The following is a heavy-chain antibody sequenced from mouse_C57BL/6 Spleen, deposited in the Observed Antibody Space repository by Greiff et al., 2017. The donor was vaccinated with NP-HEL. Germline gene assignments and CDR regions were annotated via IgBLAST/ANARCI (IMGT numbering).Heavy chain of an antibody. Sequence: QVQLQQSGPELVKPGASVKISCKASGYAFSSSWMNWVKQRPGKGLEWIGRIYPGDGDTNYNGKFKGKATLTADKSSSTAYMQLSSLTSEDSAVYFCARYRAGLDYWGQGTTLTVSS. CDR2: IYPGDGDT. CDR3: ARYRAGLDY. CDR1: GYAFSSSW. V-gene: IGHV1-80*01. D-gene: IGHD3-1*01. J-gene: IGHJ2*01.